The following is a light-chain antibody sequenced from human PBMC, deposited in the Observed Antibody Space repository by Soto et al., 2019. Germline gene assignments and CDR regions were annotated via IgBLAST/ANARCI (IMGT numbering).Light chain of an antibody. V-gene: IGKV3-15*01. CDR3: QQYADWPRT. CDR1: HSISTN. Sequence: EIVMTHSPATLSVSPGERAALSCRASHSISTNLAWYQQKPGQAPRLLIYDASTRATDIPARFSGSGSGTEFTLTISSLQSEDFAVYYCQQYADWPRTFGQGTKVDIK. J-gene: IGKJ1*01. CDR2: DAS.